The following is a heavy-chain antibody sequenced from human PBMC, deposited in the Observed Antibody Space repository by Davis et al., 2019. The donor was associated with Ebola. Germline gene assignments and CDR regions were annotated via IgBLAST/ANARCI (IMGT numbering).Heavy chain of an antibody. J-gene: IGHJ5*02. V-gene: IGHV1-69*13. CDR3: ARGGYCTNAVCQNWFDP. CDR1: GGTFSDYP. CDR2: IIPIFDTS. Sequence: SVKVSCKASGGTFSDYPISWVRQAPGHGLEWMGGIIPIFDTSNYAQRFQGRVTITADESTSTAYMELSSLRSEDTAVYYCARGGYCTNAVCQNWFDPWGQGTLVTVSS. D-gene: IGHD2-8*01.